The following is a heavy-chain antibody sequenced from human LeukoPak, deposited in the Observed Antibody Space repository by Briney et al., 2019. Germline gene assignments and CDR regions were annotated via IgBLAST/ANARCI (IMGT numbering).Heavy chain of an antibody. CDR1: GYTFTDYF. J-gene: IGHJ4*02. V-gene: IGHV1-2*02. CDR2: INPNSGGT. Sequence: GASVKVSCKASGYTFTDYFMHWVRQAPGQGLEWMGWINPNSGGTHYAQKFQGRVTMTRDKSISTAYMELSRLRSDDTAVYYCARDPGYSSPRGDYWGQGTLVTVSS. CDR3: ARDPGYSSPRGDY. D-gene: IGHD5-18*01.